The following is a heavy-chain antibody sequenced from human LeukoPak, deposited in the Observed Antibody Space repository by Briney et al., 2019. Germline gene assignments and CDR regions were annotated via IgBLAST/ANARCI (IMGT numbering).Heavy chain of an antibody. CDR2: IYYSGST. J-gene: IGHJ4*02. CDR3: ARESPYYDILTGWPKPFDY. CDR1: GGSISSGGYY. Sequence: SETLSLTCTVSGGSISSGGYYWSWIRQHPGKGLEWIGYIYYSGSTYYNPSLKSRVTISVDTSKNQFSLKLSSVTAADTAVYYCARESPYYDILTGWPKPFDYWGQGTLVTVSS. V-gene: IGHV4-31*03. D-gene: IGHD3-9*01.